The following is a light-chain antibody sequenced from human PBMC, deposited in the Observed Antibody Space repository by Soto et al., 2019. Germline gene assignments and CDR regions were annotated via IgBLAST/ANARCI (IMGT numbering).Light chain of an antibody. Sequence: IQMTQSPDSVSASVGDTITITCRASQAISNWIAWYQQKPGQAPKILIYAASTLQGGVLLRFSGSGSGTDFTLTISSLQPEDFATYYCQQANSFPLTFGGGTRVEVK. CDR2: AAS. V-gene: IGKV1D-12*01. CDR1: QAISNW. CDR3: QQANSFPLT. J-gene: IGKJ4*01.